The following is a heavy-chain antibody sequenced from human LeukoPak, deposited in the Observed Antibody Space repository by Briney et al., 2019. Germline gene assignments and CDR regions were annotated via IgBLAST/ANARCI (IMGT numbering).Heavy chain of an antibody. J-gene: IGHJ6*03. CDR3: VRGPDGSGSSRYYYYMDV. CDR1: VGSFSGYY. V-gene: IGHV4-34*01. CDR2: INHSGST. D-gene: IGHD3-10*01. Sequence: SETLSLTCAVCVGSFSGYYWSWIRQPPGKGLEWIGQINHSGSTNYNPSLKSRVTISVDTSKNQFSLKLSSVTAADTAVYYCVRGPDGSGSSRYYYYMDVWGKGTTVTVSS.